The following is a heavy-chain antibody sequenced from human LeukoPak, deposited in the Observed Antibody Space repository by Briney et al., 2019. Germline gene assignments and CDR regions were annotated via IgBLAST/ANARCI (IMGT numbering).Heavy chain of an antibody. J-gene: IGHJ5*02. CDR3: ARVLLRTLWWFDL. CDR2: ISSSSTI. Sequence: PGGSLRLSCAASGFTFSSYSMNWVRQAPGKGLEWVSYISSSSTIYYADSVKGRFTISRDNAKNSLYLQMNSLRDEDTAVYYCARVLLRTLWWFDLWGQGTLVTVSS. V-gene: IGHV3-48*02. D-gene: IGHD2/OR15-2a*01. CDR1: GFTFSSYS.